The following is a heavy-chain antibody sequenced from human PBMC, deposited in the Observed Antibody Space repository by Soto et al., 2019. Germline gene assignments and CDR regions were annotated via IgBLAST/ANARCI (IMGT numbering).Heavy chain of an antibody. J-gene: IGHJ4*02. V-gene: IGHV4-4*02. D-gene: IGHD1-26*01. Sequence: PSETLSLTCAVSGGSTRSNNWWSWVRQPPGKGLEWIGEIFHSGSTNYNPSLKTRVTISVDKSKNQFSLRLSSVTAADTAVYYCARVFSGSYSDYWGQGTLVTVSS. CDR1: GGSTRSNNW. CDR3: ARVFSGSYSDY. CDR2: IFHSGST.